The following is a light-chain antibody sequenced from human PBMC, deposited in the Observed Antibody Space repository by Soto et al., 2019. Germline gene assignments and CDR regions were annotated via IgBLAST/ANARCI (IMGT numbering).Light chain of an antibody. CDR2: DAS. Sequence: VSTQSPATLSLSPGERATLSCRASLNVNSYLAWYQQKPGQAPRLLIYDASNRAAGIPARFSGSGSGTDFTLTISSLETEDFAIYYCQQRQYWPTITFGQGTRLEIK. CDR1: LNVNSY. V-gene: IGKV3-11*01. CDR3: QQRQYWPTIT. J-gene: IGKJ5*01.